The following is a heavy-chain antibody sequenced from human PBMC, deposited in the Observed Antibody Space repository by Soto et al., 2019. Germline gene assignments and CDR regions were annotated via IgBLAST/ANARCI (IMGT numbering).Heavy chain of an antibody. J-gene: IGHJ3*02. CDR1: GGSISSYY. Sequence: PSETLSLTCTVSGGSISSYYRSWIRQPPGKGLEWIGYIYYSGSTNYNPSLKSRVTISVDTSKNQFSLKLSSVTAADTAVYYCARRYSSAFDIWGQGTMVTVSS. D-gene: IGHD6-13*01. CDR2: IYYSGST. V-gene: IGHV4-59*08. CDR3: ARRYSSAFDI.